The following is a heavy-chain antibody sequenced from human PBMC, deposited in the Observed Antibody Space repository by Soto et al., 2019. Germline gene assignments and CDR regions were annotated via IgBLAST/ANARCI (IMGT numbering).Heavy chain of an antibody. J-gene: IGHJ4*02. CDR3: ARLMGYCRTSSCRYYFDY. D-gene: IGHD2-2*01. Sequence: QVQLRESGPGLVKPSQTLSLTCSVSGGSISSGGHYWSWIRQLPGKALEWIGHIYYSGKTYYTPSLRSRLTMSVDTSKNHFSLKLSSVTAADTAVYYCARLMGYCRTSSCRYYFDYWGQGNLVTVSS. CDR2: IYYSGKT. CDR1: GGSISSGGHY. V-gene: IGHV4-31*02.